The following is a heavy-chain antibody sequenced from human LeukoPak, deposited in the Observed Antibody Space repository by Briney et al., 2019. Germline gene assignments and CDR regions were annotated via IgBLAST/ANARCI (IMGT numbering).Heavy chain of an antibody. CDR3: ARLKGGLVKLRECYFDY. J-gene: IGHJ4*02. Sequence: GESLKISCKASGYSFSTYWIAWVRQMPGKGLELMGIMYPDDSDTRYSPSFQGQVTISADKSISTAYLQWNSLKASDTAMYYCARLKGGLVKLRECYFDYWGQGTLVTV. CDR1: GYSFSTYW. D-gene: IGHD4-17*01. V-gene: IGHV5-51*01. CDR2: MYPDDSDT.